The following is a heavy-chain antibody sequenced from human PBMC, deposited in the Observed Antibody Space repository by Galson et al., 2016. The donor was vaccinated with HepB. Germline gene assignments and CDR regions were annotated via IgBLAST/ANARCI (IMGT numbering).Heavy chain of an antibody. CDR2: IYYTGST. CDR1: GGSIRGYY. D-gene: IGHD2-2*01. J-gene: IGHJ6*03. Sequence: ETLSLTCNVSGGSIRGYYWSWIRLPPGKGLEYVGYIYYTGSTNYNPSLKSRVTFSVDTSKNQFSLRLNSVTTADTAVYYCVRLGTKDDYYYYLDVWGKGTTVTVSS. V-gene: IGHV4-59*01. CDR3: VRLGTKDDYYYYLDV.